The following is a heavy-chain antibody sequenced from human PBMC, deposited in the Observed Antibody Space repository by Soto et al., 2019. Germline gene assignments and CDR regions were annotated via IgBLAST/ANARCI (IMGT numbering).Heavy chain of an antibody. CDR3: AKDRDYSNYFDY. V-gene: IGHV3-30*18. D-gene: IGHD4-4*01. Sequence: QVQLVESGGGVVQPGRSLRLSCAASGFTFSRYGMHWVRQAPGKGLEWVAVISYDGSNKYYADSVKGRLTISRDNSKNTLYLQMNSLRAEDTAVYHCAKDRDYSNYFDYWGQGALVTVSS. J-gene: IGHJ4*02. CDR2: ISYDGSNK. CDR1: GFTFSRYG.